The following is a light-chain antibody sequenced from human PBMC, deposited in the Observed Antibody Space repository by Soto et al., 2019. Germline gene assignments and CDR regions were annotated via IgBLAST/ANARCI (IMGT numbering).Light chain of an antibody. J-gene: IGKJ5*01. Sequence: EIVMTQSPATLSVSPGERATLSCRASQTINSRLVWYQQKPGQAPRLLIYGPSTRATGIPARFSGSGSGTEFTLTINGLHSEDSAIYYCQQYNDWALTFGQGTRLEIK. CDR3: QQYNDWALT. CDR2: GPS. V-gene: IGKV3-15*01. CDR1: QTINSR.